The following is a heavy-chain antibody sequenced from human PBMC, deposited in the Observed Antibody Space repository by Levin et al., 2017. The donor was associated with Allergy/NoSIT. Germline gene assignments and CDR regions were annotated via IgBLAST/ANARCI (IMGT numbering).Heavy chain of an antibody. D-gene: IGHD6-13*01. CDR2: ISWNSGSI. CDR1: GFTFDDYA. J-gene: IGHJ4*02. Sequence: SLKISCAASGFTFDDYAMHWVRQAPGKGLEWVSGISWNSGSIGYADSVKGRFTISRDNAKNSLYLQMNSLRAEDTALYYCAKDIYGIAAAAYNWGQGTLVTVSS. CDR3: AKDIYGIAAAAYN. V-gene: IGHV3-9*01.